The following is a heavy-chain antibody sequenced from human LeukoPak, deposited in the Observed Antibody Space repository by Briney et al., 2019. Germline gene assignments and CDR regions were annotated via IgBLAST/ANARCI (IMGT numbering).Heavy chain of an antibody. V-gene: IGHV4-59*01. Sequence: SETLSLICTVSGGSISSYYWSWIRQPPGRGLEWIGYIYYSGSTNYNPSLKSPVTISVDTSKNQFSLNLTSVTAADTAVYYCARVECSGGSRYPIYYYYYMDVWGKGTTVTVSS. D-gene: IGHD2-15*01. CDR1: GGSISSYY. CDR3: ARVECSGGSRYPIYYYYYMDV. CDR2: IYYSGST. J-gene: IGHJ6*03.